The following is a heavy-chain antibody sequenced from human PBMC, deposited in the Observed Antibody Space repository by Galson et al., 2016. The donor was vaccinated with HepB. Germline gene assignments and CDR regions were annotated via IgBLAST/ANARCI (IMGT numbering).Heavy chain of an antibody. D-gene: IGHD3-10*01. CDR3: AKESRPRGGRFASCLYGMKDTGYFDS. Sequence: SLRLSCAASGFTFSSSVMSWVRQAPGKGLEWVSSTSASGDRTFYADSVKGRFTISRETSRDTLYLHMTSLRAEDTAEYYRAKESRPRGGRFASCLYGMKDTGYFDSWGQGTLVTVSS. J-gene: IGHJ4*02. CDR2: TSASGDRT. V-gene: IGHV3-23*01. CDR1: GFTFSSSV.